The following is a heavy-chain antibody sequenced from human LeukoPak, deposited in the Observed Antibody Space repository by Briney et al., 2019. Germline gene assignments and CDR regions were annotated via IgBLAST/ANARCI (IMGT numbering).Heavy chain of an antibody. D-gene: IGHD4-11*01. CDR3: ARGDKLLQYDY. V-gene: IGHV3-21*01. CDR1: GFTFSRYE. J-gene: IGHJ4*02. CDR2: ISSSSSYI. Sequence: GGSLRLSCAASGFTFSRYEMNWVRQAPGKGLEWVSSISSSSSYIYYADSVKGRFTNSRDNAKNSLYLQMNSLRAEDTAVYYCARGDKLLQYDYWGQGTLVTVSS.